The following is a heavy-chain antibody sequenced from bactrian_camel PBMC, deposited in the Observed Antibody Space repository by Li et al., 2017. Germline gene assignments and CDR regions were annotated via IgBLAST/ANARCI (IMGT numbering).Heavy chain of an antibody. Sequence: HVQLVESGGASVQPGGSLRLACKASGFTYSNYCMAWFRQVPGKGTEGVAAMDSDGSTSYAPFVKGRFTISQDVAKSAVYLQMDSLKPEDTAMYYCAADSAVVPGEELLPDLNYWGQGTQVTVS. CDR2: MDSDGST. D-gene: IGHD6*01. CDR3: AADSAVVPGEELLPDLNY. CDR1: GFTYSNYC. J-gene: IGHJ4*01. V-gene: IGHV3S9*01.